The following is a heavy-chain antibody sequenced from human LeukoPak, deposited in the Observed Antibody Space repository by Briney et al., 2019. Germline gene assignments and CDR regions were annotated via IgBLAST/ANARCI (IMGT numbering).Heavy chain of an antibody. V-gene: IGHV1-24*01. J-gene: IGHJ4*02. CDR2: SDPEDGEP. Sequence: ASVKVSCKVSGYTLSDLSIHWVRQAPGKGPEWIGGSDPEDGEPVYLQKLEGRVTMTEDTSTDTAYMELSSLRSKDTAVYYCATVWPRLNSAYDAQFDYWGQGTLVTVSS. CDR3: ATVWPRLNSAYDAQFDY. CDR1: GYTLSDLS. D-gene: IGHD5-12*01.